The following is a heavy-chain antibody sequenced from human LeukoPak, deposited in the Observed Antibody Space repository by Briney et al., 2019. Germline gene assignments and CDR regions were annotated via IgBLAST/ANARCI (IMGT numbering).Heavy chain of an antibody. CDR3: AKDLVKLAGIVGALY. CDR2: ISYDGSNK. Sequence: PGGSLRLSCAASGFTFSSYGMHWVRQAPGKGLEWVAVISYDGSNKYYADSVKGRFTISRDNSKNTLYLQMNSLRAEDTAVYYCAKDLVKLAGIVGALYWGQGTLVTVSS. D-gene: IGHD1-26*01. CDR1: GFTFSSYG. J-gene: IGHJ4*02. V-gene: IGHV3-30*18.